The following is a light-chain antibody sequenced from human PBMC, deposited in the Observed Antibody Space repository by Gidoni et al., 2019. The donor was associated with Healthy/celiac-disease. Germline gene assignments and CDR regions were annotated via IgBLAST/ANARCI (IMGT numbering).Light chain of an antibody. Sequence: DIPMTQSPSTLSASVGDRVTITCRASQSISSWVAWYQQKPGKAPKLLIYDASSLESGVPSRFSGSGSGTEFTLTISSLQPDDFATYYCQQYNSYSSLTFGGGTKVEIK. J-gene: IGKJ4*01. CDR3: QQYNSYSSLT. CDR2: DAS. CDR1: QSISSW. V-gene: IGKV1-5*01.